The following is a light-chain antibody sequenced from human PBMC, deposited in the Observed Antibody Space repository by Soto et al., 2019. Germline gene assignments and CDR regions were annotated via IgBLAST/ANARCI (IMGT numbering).Light chain of an antibody. CDR1: TSNIGSHY. Sequence: QSVLTQPPSASGTPGQGVTISCSGSTSNIGSHYVYWYQQLPGTAPTLLIYRNNQRPSGVPDRFSGSKSGTSASLAISGLRSDDEADYFCATWDDSLNGFYVFGTGTKLTVL. CDR2: RNN. J-gene: IGLJ1*01. V-gene: IGLV1-47*01. CDR3: ATWDDSLNGFYV.